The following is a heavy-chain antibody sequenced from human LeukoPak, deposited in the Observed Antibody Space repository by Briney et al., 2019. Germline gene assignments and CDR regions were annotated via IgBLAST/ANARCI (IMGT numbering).Heavy chain of an antibody. D-gene: IGHD1-26*01. CDR1: GGSMSSYY. CDR2: IYYSGST. V-gene: IGHV4-59*01. Sequence: SETLSLTCTVSGGSMSSYYWSWIRQSPGRGLEWIGYIYYSGSTNYNPSLKSRVTISVDTSKNQFSLKLSSVTAVDTAVYYCARGPVGGATYYDGDAFDIWGQGTMVTVSS. CDR3: ARGPVGGATYYDGDAFDI. J-gene: IGHJ3*02.